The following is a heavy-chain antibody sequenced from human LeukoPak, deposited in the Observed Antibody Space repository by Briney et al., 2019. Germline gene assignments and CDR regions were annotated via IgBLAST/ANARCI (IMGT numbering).Heavy chain of an antibody. J-gene: IGHJ6*02. CDR2: INHSGST. CDR1: GGSFSGYY. Sequence: SETLSLTCAVYGGSFSGYYWSWIRQPPGKGLEWIGEINHSGSTNYNPSLKSRVTILVDTSKNQFSLKLSSVTAADTAVYYCARGRHRRITMVRGVHYYGMDVWGQGTTVTVSS. D-gene: IGHD3-10*01. CDR3: ARGRHRRITMVRGVHYYGMDV. V-gene: IGHV4-34*01.